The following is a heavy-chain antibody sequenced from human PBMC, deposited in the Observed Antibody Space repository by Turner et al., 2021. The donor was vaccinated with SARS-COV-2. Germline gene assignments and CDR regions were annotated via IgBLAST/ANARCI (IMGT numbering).Heavy chain of an antibody. D-gene: IGHD2-21*01. J-gene: IGHJ6*02. CDR1: GFTFSDYY. V-gene: IGHV3-11*06. Sequence: QVQLVESGGGLVKPGGSLRLSCAASGFTFSDYYMSWIRQAPGKGLGWVAYISSSTIYTNYAGSVKGRFTNSRDNAKNSLYRQMNSLRAEDTAVYYCARPEFPYYYYGMDVWGQGTTVTVSS. CDR2: ISSSTIYT. CDR3: ARPEFPYYYYGMDV.